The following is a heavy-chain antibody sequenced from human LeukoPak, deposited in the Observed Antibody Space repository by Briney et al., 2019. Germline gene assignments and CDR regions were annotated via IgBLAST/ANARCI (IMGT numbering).Heavy chain of an antibody. CDR2: IYKNAIT. Sequence: PGGSLRLSCAASDFTFSSSGMTWVRQAPGKGLEWVSVIYKNAITYYADTVKGRFTISRDNSKNMLYLQMNSPRADDTAVYYCARSLRVRGVPDYMDFWGKGTTVIISS. J-gene: IGHJ6*03. CDR3: ARSLRVRGVPDYMDF. CDR1: DFTFSSSG. V-gene: IGHV3-53*01. D-gene: IGHD3-10*01.